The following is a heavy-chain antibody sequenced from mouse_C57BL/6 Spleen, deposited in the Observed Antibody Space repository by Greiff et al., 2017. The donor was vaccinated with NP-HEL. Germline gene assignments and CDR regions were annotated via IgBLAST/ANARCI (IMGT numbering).Heavy chain of an antibody. CDR1: GYTFTSYG. V-gene: IGHV1-81*01. D-gene: IGHD2-2*01. J-gene: IGHJ3*01. CDR3: AREGTMVTTETWFAY. Sequence: QVQLKESGAELARPGASVKLSCKASGYTFTSYGISWVKQRTGQGLEWIGEIYPRSGNTYYNEKFKGKATLTADKSSSTAYMELRSLTSEDSAVYFCAREGTMVTTETWFAYWGQGTLVTVSA. CDR2: IYPRSGNT.